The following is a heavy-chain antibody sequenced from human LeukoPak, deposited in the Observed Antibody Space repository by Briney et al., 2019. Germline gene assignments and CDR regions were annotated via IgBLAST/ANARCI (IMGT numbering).Heavy chain of an antibody. J-gene: IGHJ4*02. CDR2: ISYDGSNK. Sequence: GGSLRLSCAASGFTFSSYAMHWVRQAPGKGLEWVAVISYDGSNKYYADSVKGRFTISRDNSKNTLYLQMNSLRAEDTAVYYCARGGLLAGTELYDYWGQGTLVTVSS. CDR1: GFTFSSYA. V-gene: IGHV3-30-3*01. CDR3: ARGGLLAGTELYDY. D-gene: IGHD1-26*01.